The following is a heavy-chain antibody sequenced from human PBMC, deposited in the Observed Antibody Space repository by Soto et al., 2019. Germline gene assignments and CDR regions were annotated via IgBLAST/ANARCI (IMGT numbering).Heavy chain of an antibody. J-gene: IGHJ6*02. D-gene: IGHD3-3*01. CDR3: TTADLRFLEWPFPVAYYGMDV. CDR1: GFTFSNAW. CDR2: IKSKTDGGTT. Sequence: GGSLRLSCAASGFTFSNAWMNWVRQAPGKGLEWVGRIKSKTDGGTTDYAAPVKGRFTISRDDSKNTLYLQMNSLKTEDTAVYYCTTADLRFLEWPFPVAYYGMDVWGQGTTVTVSS. V-gene: IGHV3-15*07.